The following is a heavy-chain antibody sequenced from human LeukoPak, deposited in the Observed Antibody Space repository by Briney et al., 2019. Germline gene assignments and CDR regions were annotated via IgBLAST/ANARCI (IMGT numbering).Heavy chain of an antibody. V-gene: IGHV3-23*01. Sequence: PGGSLRLSCAASGFTVSSNYMSWVRQAPGKGLEWVSAISGSGGSTYYADSVKGRFTISRDNSKNTLYLQMNSLRAEDTAVYYCAKGISSGYYHAFDYWGQGTLVTVSS. J-gene: IGHJ4*02. CDR3: AKGISSGYYHAFDY. CDR2: ISGSGGST. CDR1: GFTVSSNY. D-gene: IGHD3-22*01.